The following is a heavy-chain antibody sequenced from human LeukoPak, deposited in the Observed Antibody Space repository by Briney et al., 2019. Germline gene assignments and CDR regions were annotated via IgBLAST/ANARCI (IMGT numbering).Heavy chain of an antibody. J-gene: IGHJ4*02. Sequence: SETLSLTCTVSGGSISSYYWSWIRQPAGKGLEWIGRIYTSGSTNYNPSLKSRVTMSVETSKNQFSLKLSSVTAADTAVYYCARGYCSGGSCYSDYWGQGTLVTVSS. CDR3: ARGYCSGGSCYSDY. D-gene: IGHD2-15*01. V-gene: IGHV4-4*07. CDR2: IYTSGST. CDR1: GGSISSYY.